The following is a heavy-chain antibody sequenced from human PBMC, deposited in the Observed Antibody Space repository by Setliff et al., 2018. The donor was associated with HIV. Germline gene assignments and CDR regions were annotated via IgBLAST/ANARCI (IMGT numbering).Heavy chain of an antibody. Sequence: ASVKVSCKASGYTFPSYDINWVRQATGQGLEWMGWMNPNSGNTGYAQKFQGRLTMTRNTSISTVNMELSSLRSEDTAVYYCAREDVGGLYHLQSGGWPPQSHYYYYYMDVWGKGTTVTVSS. D-gene: IGHD2-2*01. CDR3: AREDVGGLYHLQSGGWPPQSHYYYYYMDV. V-gene: IGHV1-8*01. CDR1: GYTFPSYD. J-gene: IGHJ6*03. CDR2: MNPNSGNT.